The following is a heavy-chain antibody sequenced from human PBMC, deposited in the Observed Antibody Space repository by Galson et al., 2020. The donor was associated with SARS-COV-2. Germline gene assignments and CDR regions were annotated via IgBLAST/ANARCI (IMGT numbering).Heavy chain of an antibody. J-gene: IGHJ4*02. V-gene: IGHV4-39*01. CDR3: ARSTKRYSYYYGLGKFYHGAFDY. CDR2: IYYTGST. Sequence: SETLSLTCTVSGDSISTSAYYWGWIRQPPGKGLEWIGSIYYTGSTYYSPSLKSRVTISVDTSKNQFSLSLTSVTAADTAVFYCARSTKRYSYYYGLGKFYHGAFDYWGQGTLVAASS. D-gene: IGHD3-10*01. CDR1: GDSISTSAYY.